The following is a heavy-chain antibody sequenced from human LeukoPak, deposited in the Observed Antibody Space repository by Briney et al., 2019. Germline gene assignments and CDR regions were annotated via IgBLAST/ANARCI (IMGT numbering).Heavy chain of an antibody. J-gene: IGHJ4*02. D-gene: IGHD3-10*01. Sequence: SETLSLTCAVYGGSFSGYYWSWIRQPPGKGLEWIGEINHSGSTNYNPSLKSRVTISVDTSKNQFSLKLSSVTAADTAVYYCAREAYYYGSGSYAHFDYWGQGTLVTVSS. V-gene: IGHV4-34*01. CDR2: INHSGST. CDR1: GGSFSGYY. CDR3: AREAYYYGSGSYAHFDY.